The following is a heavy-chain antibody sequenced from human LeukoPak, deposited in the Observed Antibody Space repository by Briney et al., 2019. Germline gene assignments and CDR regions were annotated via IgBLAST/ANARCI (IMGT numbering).Heavy chain of an antibody. J-gene: IGHJ6*03. V-gene: IGHV4-59*11. D-gene: IGHD3-3*01. CDR1: GGSISSHY. CDR3: ARDGGTDTYYDFWSGYHWYYMDV. CDR2: IYYSGST. Sequence: SETLSLTCTVSGGSISSHYWSWIRQPPGKGLEWIGYIYYSGSTNYNPSLKGRVTISVDTSKNQFSLKLSSVTAADTAVYYCARDGGTDTYYDFWSGYHWYYMDVWGKGTTVTVSS.